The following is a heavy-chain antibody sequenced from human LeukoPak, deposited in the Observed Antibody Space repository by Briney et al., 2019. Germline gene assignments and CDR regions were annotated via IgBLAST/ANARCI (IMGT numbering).Heavy chain of an antibody. CDR3: ATDGDRIVGATTGAFDI. D-gene: IGHD1-26*01. J-gene: IGHJ3*02. V-gene: IGHV3-11*06. Sequence: GGSLRLSCAASGFTFSDYYMSWIRQAPGKGLEWVSSISSSSSYIYYADSVKGRFTISRDNAKNSLYLQMNSLRAEDTAVYYCATDGDRIVGATTGAFDIWGQGTMVPVSS. CDR1: GFTFSDYY. CDR2: ISSSSSYI.